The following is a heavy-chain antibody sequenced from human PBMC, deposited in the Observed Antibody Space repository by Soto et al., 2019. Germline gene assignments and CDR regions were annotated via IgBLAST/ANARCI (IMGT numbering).Heavy chain of an antibody. V-gene: IGHV1-18*01. CDR3: ATSASSSWYYFDY. Sequence: GASVKVSCKASGYTFTNYGISWVRPAPGQGLEWMGWINTYNGNTNHAQKLQGRVTMTTDKSTSTAYMELSSLRSEDTAVYYCATSASSSWYYFDYWGQGTLVTVSS. CDR1: GYTFTNYG. J-gene: IGHJ4*02. CDR2: INTYNGNT. D-gene: IGHD6-13*01.